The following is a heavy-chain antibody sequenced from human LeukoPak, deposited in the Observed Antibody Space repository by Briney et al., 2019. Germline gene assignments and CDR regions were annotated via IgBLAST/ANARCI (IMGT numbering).Heavy chain of an antibody. J-gene: IGHJ4*02. CDR2: IYYSGST. CDR3: ARMHCSGGSCYTAYFDY. CDR1: GGSISSSGYY. V-gene: IGHV4-31*03. D-gene: IGHD2-15*01. Sequence: SETLSLTCTVSGGSISSSGYYWSWIRQHPGKGLEWIGYIYYSGSTYYNPSLKSRVTISVDTSKNQFSLKLSSVTAADTAVYYCARMHCSGGSCYTAYFDYWGQGTLVTVSS.